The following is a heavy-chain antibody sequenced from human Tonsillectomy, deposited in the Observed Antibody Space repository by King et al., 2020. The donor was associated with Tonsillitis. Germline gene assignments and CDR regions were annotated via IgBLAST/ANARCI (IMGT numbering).Heavy chain of an antibody. Sequence: VQLVESGGGLVQPGRSLRLSCAASGFTFDDYAMHWVRQAPGKGLEWVSGISWNRGSIGYADSVKGRFTISRDNAKNSLYVQMNSLRAEDTALYYCGQGCLFLSHPIDDGGPGILVTVSS. D-gene: IGHD3-16*02. CDR3: GQGCLFLSHPIDD. J-gene: IGHJ4*02. CDR2: ISWNRGSI. CDR1: GFTFDDYA. V-gene: IGHV3-9*01.